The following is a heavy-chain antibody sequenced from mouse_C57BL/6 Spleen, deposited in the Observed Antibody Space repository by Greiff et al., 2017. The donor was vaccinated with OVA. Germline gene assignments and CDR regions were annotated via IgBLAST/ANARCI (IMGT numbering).Heavy chain of an antibody. Sequence: VKLMESGPELVQPGASVKISCKASGYAFSSSWMNWVKQRPGKGLEWIGRIYPGDGATNYNGKFKGKATLTADKSSSTAYMQLSSLTSEDSAVYFCARWATTVVDYWGQGTTLTVSS. D-gene: IGHD1-1*01. CDR1: GYAFSSSW. CDR3: ARWATTVVDY. V-gene: IGHV1-82*01. CDR2: IYPGDGAT. J-gene: IGHJ2*01.